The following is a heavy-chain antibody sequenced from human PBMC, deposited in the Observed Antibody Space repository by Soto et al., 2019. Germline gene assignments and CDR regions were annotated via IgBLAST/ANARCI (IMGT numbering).Heavy chain of an antibody. D-gene: IGHD2-2*01. CDR1: GGSISSSSYY. CDR2: IYYSGST. Sequence: SETLSLTCTVSGGSISSSSYYWGWIRQPPGKGLEWIGSIYYSGSTYYNPSLKSRVTISVDTSKNQFSLKLSSVTAADTAVYYCARPTSDIVVVPAATRYYYYYMDVWGKGTTVTVSS. CDR3: ARPTSDIVVVPAATRYYYYYMDV. J-gene: IGHJ6*03. V-gene: IGHV4-39*01.